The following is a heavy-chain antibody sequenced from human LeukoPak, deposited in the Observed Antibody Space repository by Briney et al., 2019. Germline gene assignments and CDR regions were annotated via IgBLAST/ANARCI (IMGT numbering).Heavy chain of an antibody. CDR3: AREGKSGYYFNWFDP. D-gene: IGHD3-22*01. CDR2: INPNSGGT. J-gene: IGHJ5*02. V-gene: IGHV1-2*02. Sequence: ASVKVSCKASGYTFTGYYMHWVRQAPGRGLEWMGWINPNSGGTNYAQKFQGRVTMTRDTSISTAYMELSRLRSDDTAVYYCAREGKSGYYFNWFDPWGKGTLVTVSS. CDR1: GYTFTGYY.